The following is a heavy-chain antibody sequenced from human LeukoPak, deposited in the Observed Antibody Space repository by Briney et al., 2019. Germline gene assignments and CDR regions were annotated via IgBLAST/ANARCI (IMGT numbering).Heavy chain of an antibody. Sequence: SETLSLTCTVSGGSISSFYWSWVRQPAGKGLEWIGRIYASGNTNYNPSLKSRVTMSVDTSKNQFSLKLSSVTAADTAVYYCARTFGSGSYGDDAFDIWGQGTMITVSS. D-gene: IGHD3-10*01. V-gene: IGHV4-4*07. CDR3: ARTFGSGSYGDDAFDI. CDR1: GGSISSFY. J-gene: IGHJ3*02. CDR2: IYASGNT.